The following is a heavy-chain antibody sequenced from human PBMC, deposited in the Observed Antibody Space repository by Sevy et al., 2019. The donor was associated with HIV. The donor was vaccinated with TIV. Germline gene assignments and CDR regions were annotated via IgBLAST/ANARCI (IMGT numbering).Heavy chain of an antibody. V-gene: IGHV3-23*01. Sequence: GGSLRLSCAASEFTFSSYAMSWVRQAPGKGLEWVSSISGSGRYTYYADSVGGRFTISRDNSKTTLYVQMNSLRAEDTAVYYCAKGFCSGGTCPRDYYYYGMDVWGQGTTVTVSS. CDR2: ISGSGRYT. D-gene: IGHD2-15*01. CDR1: EFTFSSYA. J-gene: IGHJ6*02. CDR3: AKGFCSGGTCPRDYYYYGMDV.